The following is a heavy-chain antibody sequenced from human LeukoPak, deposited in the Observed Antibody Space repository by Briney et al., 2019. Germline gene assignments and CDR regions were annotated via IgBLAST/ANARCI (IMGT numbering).Heavy chain of an antibody. CDR3: ARDPGERYYYYGMDV. CDR2: IYIGGTT. D-gene: IGHD3-10*01. CDR1: GFTVSSNY. J-gene: IGHJ6*02. Sequence: GGSLRLSCAASGFTVSSNYMSWVRQAPGKGLEWVSIIYIGGTTDYADSVKGRFTMSRDNSKNTVYLQMNSLRAEDTAVYYCARDPGERYYYYGMDVWGQGTTVTVSS. V-gene: IGHV3-66*02.